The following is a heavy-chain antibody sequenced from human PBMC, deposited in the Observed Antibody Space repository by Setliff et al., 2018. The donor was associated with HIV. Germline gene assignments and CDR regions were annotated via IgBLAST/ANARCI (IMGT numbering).Heavy chain of an antibody. Sequence: GASVKVSCKASGGTFSSYAISWVRQAPGQGLDWMGRIIPILGVANYAQRFQGKVTINADKSTSTAYMELTSLRFDDTAMYYCVRGVQSPPHYSYYYMDVWGEGTMVTVSS. CDR2: IIPILGVA. V-gene: IGHV1-69*04. CDR1: GGTFSSYA. D-gene: IGHD3-3*01. CDR3: VRGVQSPPHYSYYYMDV. J-gene: IGHJ6*03.